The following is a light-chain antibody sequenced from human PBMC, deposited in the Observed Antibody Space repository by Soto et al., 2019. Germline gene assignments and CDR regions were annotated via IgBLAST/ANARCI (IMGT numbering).Light chain of an antibody. Sequence: EIVLTQSPGTLSLSPGERATLSCRASQSVSSNYLAWYQQKPGQAPRLLIYGASSRATGIPDRFCGSGSGTDFTLTISRLEPEDFAVYYCQQYGGSPRVTFGGGTKVEIK. CDR1: QSVSSNY. CDR2: GAS. J-gene: IGKJ4*01. V-gene: IGKV3-20*01. CDR3: QQYGGSPRVT.